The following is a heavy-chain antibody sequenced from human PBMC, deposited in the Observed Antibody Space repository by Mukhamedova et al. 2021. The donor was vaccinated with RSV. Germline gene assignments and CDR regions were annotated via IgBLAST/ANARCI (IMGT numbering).Heavy chain of an antibody. V-gene: IGHV4-34*01. J-gene: IGHJ6*02. CDR2: GST. Sequence: GSTNYNPSLKSRVTISVDTSKNQFSLKLSSVTAADTAVYYCARGQRRVVVAARRKNENDYYYYGMDVWGQGTTVTVSS. CDR3: ARGQRRVVVAARRKNENDYYYYGMDV. D-gene: IGHD2-15*01.